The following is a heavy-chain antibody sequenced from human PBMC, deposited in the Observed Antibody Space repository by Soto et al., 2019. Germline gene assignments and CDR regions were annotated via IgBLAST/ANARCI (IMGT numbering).Heavy chain of an antibody. CDR3: TTSGRSWLDSVDI. V-gene: IGHV4-34*01. D-gene: IGHD6-13*01. J-gene: IGHJ3*02. CDR2: VTPSGRS. Sequence: PSETLSLTCAVYGGSSSSYFWNWVRQPPGKGLEWIGEVTPSGRSNYNPSLKSRVTISKDTSKNQFSLEVNSVAAADTAVDFCTTSGRSWLDSVDIWGQCAMVT. CDR1: GGSSSSYF.